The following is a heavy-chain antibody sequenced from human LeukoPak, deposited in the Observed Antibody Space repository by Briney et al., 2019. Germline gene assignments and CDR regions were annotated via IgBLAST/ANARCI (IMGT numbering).Heavy chain of an antibody. CDR3: AKDYFGY. CDR1: GFTFDDYA. V-gene: IGHV3-9*01. Sequence: GGSLRLSCAASGFTFDDYAMHWVRQAPGKGLEWVSGISWNSGSIGYADSVKGRFTISRDNAKNSLYLQMNSLRAEDTALYYCAKDYFGYWGQGTLVTVSS. CDR2: ISWNSGSI. J-gene: IGHJ4*02.